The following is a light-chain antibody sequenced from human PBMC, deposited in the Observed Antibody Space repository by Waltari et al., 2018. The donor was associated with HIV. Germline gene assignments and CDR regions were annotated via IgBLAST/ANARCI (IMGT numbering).Light chain of an antibody. Sequence: SYELTQPLSVSVSPGQTASITCSGANLGDKDISWYQQKPGQSPVLVIYQHNKRPSGIPERFSGSNSGNTATLTISGTQAMDEADYYCQAWDGSTAIFGGRTKLTVL. V-gene: IGLV3-1*01. CDR1: NLGDKD. CDR3: QAWDGSTAI. J-gene: IGLJ2*01. CDR2: QHN.